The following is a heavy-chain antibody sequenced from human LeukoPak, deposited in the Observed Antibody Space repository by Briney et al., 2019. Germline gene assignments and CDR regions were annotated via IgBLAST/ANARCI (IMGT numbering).Heavy chain of an antibody. CDR2: IYHSETT. Sequence: PSETLSLTCTVSGGSISSGDYYWSCIRQPPGKGLEWIGYIYHSETTYYNPSLKSRVTMSVDTSKNQFSLKLSSVTAADTAVYYCARATIVPAAINWFDPWGQGTLVTVSS. J-gene: IGHJ5*02. D-gene: IGHD2-2*02. CDR3: ARATIVPAAINWFDP. V-gene: IGHV4-30-4*01. CDR1: GGSISSGDYY.